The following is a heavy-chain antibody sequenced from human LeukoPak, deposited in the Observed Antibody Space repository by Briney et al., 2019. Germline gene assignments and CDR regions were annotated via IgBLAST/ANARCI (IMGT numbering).Heavy chain of an antibody. Sequence: ASVKVSCKASGGTFSSYAISWVGQAPGQGLEWMGGIIPIFGTANYAQKFQGRVTITADESTSTAYMELSSLRSEDTAVYYCASTTEWLGYNWFDPWGQGTLVTVSS. CDR3: ASTTEWLGYNWFDP. J-gene: IGHJ5*02. CDR1: GGTFSSYA. D-gene: IGHD3-3*01. CDR2: IIPIFGTA. V-gene: IGHV1-69*01.